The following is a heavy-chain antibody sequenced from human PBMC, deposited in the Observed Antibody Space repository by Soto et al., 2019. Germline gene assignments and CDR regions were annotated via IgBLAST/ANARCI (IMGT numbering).Heavy chain of an antibody. D-gene: IGHD3-10*01. CDR2: ISAHNGNT. Sequence: QVHLVQSGAEVKKPGASVKVSCKASGYTFTSYGITWVRQAPGQGLEWMGWISAHNGNTDYAQKLQGRVLVSRDTSTSAAYMELRSLRSDDTAVYYWARGRYGAYWGQGALVTVPS. CDR3: ARGRYGAY. CDR1: GYTFTSYG. V-gene: IGHV1-18*01. J-gene: IGHJ4*02.